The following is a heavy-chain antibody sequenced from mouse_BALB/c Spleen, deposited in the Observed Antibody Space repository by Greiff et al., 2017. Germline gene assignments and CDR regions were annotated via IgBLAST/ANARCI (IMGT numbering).Heavy chain of an antibody. Sequence: QVQLKESGPGLVAPSQSLSITCTVSGFSLTSYGVHWVRQPPGKGLEWLGVIWAGGSTNYNSALMSRLSISKDNSKSQVFLKMNSLQTDDTAMYYCAMYGKFWFAYWGQGTLVTVSA. CDR1: GFSLTSYG. CDR3: AMYGKFWFAY. V-gene: IGHV2-9*02. CDR2: IWAGGST. D-gene: IGHD2-10*02. J-gene: IGHJ3*01.